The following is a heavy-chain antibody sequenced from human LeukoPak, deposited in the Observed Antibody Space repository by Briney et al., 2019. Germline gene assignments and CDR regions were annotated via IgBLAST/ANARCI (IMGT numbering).Heavy chain of an antibody. V-gene: IGHV4-4*09. J-gene: IGHJ5*02. Sequence: PSETLSLTCTASGDSISSYYWTWIRQPPGKGLEWIVFIYTTGSTTYNPSLKSRVTISLDTSKKQISLKLTSVTAADTAVYYCARHRDFWDYWFDPWGQGTLVTVSS. CDR1: GDSISSYY. CDR2: IYTTGST. CDR3: ARHRDFWDYWFDP. D-gene: IGHD3-3*01.